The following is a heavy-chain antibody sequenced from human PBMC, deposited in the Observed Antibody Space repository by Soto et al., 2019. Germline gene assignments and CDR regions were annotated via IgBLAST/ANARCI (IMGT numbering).Heavy chain of an antibody. Sequence: WGSLRLSCAASGFTFSSYAMSWVRQAPGKGLEWVSAISGSGGSTYYADSVKGRFTISRDNSKNTLYLQMNSLRAAHTAVYDCAKEQDRMEVWSWKVYYYHGMGGWGQRTRVTVSS. J-gene: IGHJ6*02. V-gene: IGHV3-23*01. CDR2: ISGSGGST. CDR1: GFTFSSYA. D-gene: IGHD3-10*01. CDR3: AKEQDRMEVWSWKVYYYHGMGG.